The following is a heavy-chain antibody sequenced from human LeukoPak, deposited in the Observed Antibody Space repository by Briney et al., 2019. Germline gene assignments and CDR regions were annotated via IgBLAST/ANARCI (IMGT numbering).Heavy chain of an antibody. J-gene: IGHJ3*01. Sequence: SETLTLTCAVYGGSFSGYYWSWIRQPPGKGLEWIGEINHSGSTNYNPSLKSRVTISVDTSKNQCSLKLSSVTAADTAVYYCAKEMATIRAFDFWGQGTMVTVSS. CDR2: INHSGST. V-gene: IGHV4-34*01. CDR1: GGSFSGYY. CDR3: AKEMATIRAFDF. D-gene: IGHD5-24*01.